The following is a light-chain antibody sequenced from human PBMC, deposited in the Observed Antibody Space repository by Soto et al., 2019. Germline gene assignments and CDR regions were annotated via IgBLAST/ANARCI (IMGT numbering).Light chain of an antibody. CDR1: SSDVGSYNL. V-gene: IGLV2-23*02. CDR3: CSYAGSSTYV. CDR2: EVS. J-gene: IGLJ1*01. Sequence: QSVLTQPASVSGSPGQSITISCTGTSSDVGSYNLVSWYQQHPGKAPKLMIYEVSKRPSGVYNRFSGSKSVNTASLTISGLQAEDEADYYCCSYAGSSTYVFGTGTKVTVL.